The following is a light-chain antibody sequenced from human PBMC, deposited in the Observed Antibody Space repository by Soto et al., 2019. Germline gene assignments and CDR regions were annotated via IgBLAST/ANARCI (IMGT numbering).Light chain of an antibody. CDR2: KAS. J-gene: IGKJ4*01. Sequence: DIQMTQSPSTLSASVGDRVTITCRASQSISTWLAWYQQKAGKAPKLLIYKASSLEGGVPSRFSGSGSGTEFNITISSLQPDYFETSYCQQYNTYPLTFGGGTTVDIK. V-gene: IGKV1-5*03. CDR3: QQYNTYPLT. CDR1: QSISTW.